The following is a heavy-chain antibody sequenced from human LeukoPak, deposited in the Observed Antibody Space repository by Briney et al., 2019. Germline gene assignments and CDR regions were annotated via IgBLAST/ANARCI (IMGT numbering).Heavy chain of an antibody. D-gene: IGHD4-23*01. CDR1: GFTFSSYW. Sequence: GGSLRLSCAASGFTFSSYWMHWVRQAPGKGLEWVSSISSSGAYIFYADSVKGRFTISRDNAKNSLYLQMNSLRAEDTAVYYCARATVVSTMDYWGQGTLVTVSS. V-gene: IGHV3-21*01. CDR2: ISSSGAYI. J-gene: IGHJ4*02. CDR3: ARATVVSTMDY.